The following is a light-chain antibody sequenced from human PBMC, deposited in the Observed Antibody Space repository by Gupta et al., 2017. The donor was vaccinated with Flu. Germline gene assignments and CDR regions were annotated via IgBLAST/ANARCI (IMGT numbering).Light chain of an antibody. Sequence: IVLIQSPLSMPVTPAEPASISCRSNQSLLHSSGTTFLAWYLQRPGQSPHVLVHSGSQRASGVPERFSGSVSGTEFTLKISRVATEDFGIYYCMQSRQTPHTFGQGTRLEI. CDR1: QSLLHSSGTTF. J-gene: IGKJ2*01. CDR2: SGS. CDR3: MQSRQTPHT. V-gene: IGKV2-28*01.